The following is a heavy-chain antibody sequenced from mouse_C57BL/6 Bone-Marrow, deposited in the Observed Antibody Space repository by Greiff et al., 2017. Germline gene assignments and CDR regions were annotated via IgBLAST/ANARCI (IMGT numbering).Heavy chain of an antibody. J-gene: IGHJ1*03. D-gene: IGHD2-2*01. Sequence: DVQLQESGPGLVKPSQSLSLTCSVTGYSITSGYYWNWIRQFPGNKLEWMGYISYDGSNNYNPSLKNRISITRDTSKNQFFLKLNSVTTEDTATYYCARGTYGYDGYWYFDVWGTGTTVTVSS. CDR1: GYSITSGYY. CDR2: ISYDGSN. V-gene: IGHV3-6*01. CDR3: ARGTYGYDGYWYFDV.